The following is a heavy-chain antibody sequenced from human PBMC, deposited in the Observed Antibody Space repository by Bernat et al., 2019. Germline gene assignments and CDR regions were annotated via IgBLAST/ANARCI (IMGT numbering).Heavy chain of an antibody. CDR3: ARGTYGSFSAAFYI. V-gene: IGHV3-53*04. J-gene: IGHJ3*02. Sequence: EVQLVESGGGLVQPGGSLRLSCAASGFTVSSNYMSWVRQAPGKGLEWVSVIYSGGSTYYADSVKGRFTISRHNSKNTLYLQMNSLRAEDTAVYYCARGTYGSFSAAFYIWGQGTMVTVSS. CDR1: GFTVSSNY. CDR2: IYSGGST. D-gene: IGHD3-10*01.